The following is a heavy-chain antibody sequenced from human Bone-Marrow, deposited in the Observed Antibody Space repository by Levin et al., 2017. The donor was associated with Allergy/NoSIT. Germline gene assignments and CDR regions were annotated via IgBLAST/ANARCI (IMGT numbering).Heavy chain of an antibody. J-gene: IGHJ3*02. CDR2: IIPIFGTA. CDR3: ARDQGGVQGARDAFDI. V-gene: IGHV1-69*13. Sequence: SVKVSCKASGGTFSSYAISWVRQAPGQGLEWMGGIIPIFGTANYAQKFQGRVTITADESTSTAYMELSSLGSEDTAVYYCARDQGGVQGARDAFDIWGQGTMVTVSS. CDR1: GGTFSSYA. D-gene: IGHD3-10*01.